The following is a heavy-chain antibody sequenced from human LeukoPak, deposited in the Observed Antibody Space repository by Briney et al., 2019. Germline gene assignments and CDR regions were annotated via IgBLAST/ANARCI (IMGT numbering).Heavy chain of an antibody. D-gene: IGHD2-15*01. CDR2: ISGSGGST. CDR3: AKWRVYCSGGSCPLDAFDI. CDR1: GFSVSNYY. V-gene: IGHV3-23*01. J-gene: IGHJ3*02. Sequence: GGSLRLSCAASGFSVSNYYMSWVRQAPGKGLEWVSAISGSGGSTYYADSVKGRFTISRDNSKNTLYLQMNSLRAEDTAVYYCAKWRVYCSGGSCPLDAFDIWGQGTMVTVSS.